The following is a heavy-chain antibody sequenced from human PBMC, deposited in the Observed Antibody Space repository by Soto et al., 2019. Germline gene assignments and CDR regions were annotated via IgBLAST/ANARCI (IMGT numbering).Heavy chain of an antibody. D-gene: IGHD3-10*01. J-gene: IGHJ3*02. CDR3: VSAANNVTWFPEAFDI. V-gene: IGHV5-51*01. Sequence: GESLKISCKASGYSFITYWIGWVRQMPGKGLEWMGTMYPGDADIRYSPSFQGQVTMSVDRSISTAYLQWSSLKASDTAMYYCVSAANNVTWFPEAFDIWRQGPTVPVSS. CDR2: MYPGDADI. CDR1: GYSFITYW.